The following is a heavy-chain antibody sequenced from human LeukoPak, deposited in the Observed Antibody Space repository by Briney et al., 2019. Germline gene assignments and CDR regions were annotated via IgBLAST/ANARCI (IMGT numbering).Heavy chain of an antibody. V-gene: IGHV3-21*01. D-gene: IGHD3-3*01. Sequence: GGSLRLSCAASGFTFSSYSMNWVRQAPGRGLEWVSSISSSSSYIYYADSVKGRFTISRDNAKNSLYLQMNSLRAEDTAVYYCARGKNTIFGVVIGDAFDIWGQGTMVTVSS. CDR2: ISSSSSYI. CDR3: ARGKNTIFGVVIGDAFDI. J-gene: IGHJ3*02. CDR1: GFTFSSYS.